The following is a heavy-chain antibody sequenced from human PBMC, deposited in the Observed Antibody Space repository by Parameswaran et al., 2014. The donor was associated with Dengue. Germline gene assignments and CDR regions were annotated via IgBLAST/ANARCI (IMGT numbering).Heavy chain of an antibody. J-gene: IGHJ5*01. Sequence: WVRQAPGQGLEWMGWINPHSGVTFYAQKFQGRVTMTRDTSISTAYMALSRLRSDDTAIYYCARYKGVIESWGHGTLVTVSS. CDR3: ARYKGVIES. D-gene: IGHD3-22*01. CDR2: INPHSGVT. V-gene: IGHV1-2*02.